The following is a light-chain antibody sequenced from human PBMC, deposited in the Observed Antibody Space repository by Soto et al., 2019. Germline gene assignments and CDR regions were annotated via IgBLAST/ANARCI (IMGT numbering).Light chain of an antibody. CDR3: QQYNNWPLT. Sequence: EIVVTQSPATLSVSPGERATLSCRASQSVSSNLAWYQQKPGQAPRLLIYAASTRATGIPARFSGSGSGTEFTITISSLQSEDFAVYYCQQYNNWPLTFGGGTKVEIK. V-gene: IGKV3-15*01. CDR2: AAS. CDR1: QSVSSN. J-gene: IGKJ4*01.